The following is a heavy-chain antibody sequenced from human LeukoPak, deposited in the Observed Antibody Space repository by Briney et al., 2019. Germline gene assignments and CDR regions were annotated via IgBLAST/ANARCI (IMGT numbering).Heavy chain of an antibody. Sequence: HAGGSLRLSCAASRFSFSTYAMNWVRQAPGKGLEWVSAISGSGGITYYADSVKGRFTISRDNSKNTLYLQMNGLRAEDTAMYYCAKDRGSTWYEAVDYWGQGTLVTVSS. CDR2: ISGSGGIT. J-gene: IGHJ4*02. CDR3: AKDRGSTWYEAVDY. D-gene: IGHD6-13*01. CDR1: RFSFSTYA. V-gene: IGHV3-23*01.